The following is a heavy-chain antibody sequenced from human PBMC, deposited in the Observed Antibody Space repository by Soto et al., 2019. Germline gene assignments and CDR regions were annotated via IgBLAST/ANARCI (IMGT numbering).Heavy chain of an antibody. J-gene: IGHJ3*01. CDR3: AREGGSYDTGGYLIRGAFDV. CDR2: IHYRGTS. CDR1: GGPISGGDYY. V-gene: IGHV4-31*02. D-gene: IGHD3-22*01. Sequence: LCGGPISGGDYYWNWIRQHPGKGLEWIGSIHYRGTSYYNPSLQRRLSISIDTSKSQFSLKLTSVTAADTAVYYCAREGGSYDTGGYLIRGAFDVWGQGAVVTVSS.